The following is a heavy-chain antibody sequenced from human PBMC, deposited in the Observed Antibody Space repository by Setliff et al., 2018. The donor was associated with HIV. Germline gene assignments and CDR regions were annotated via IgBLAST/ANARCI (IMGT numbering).Heavy chain of an antibody. CDR2: ISSSANYI. V-gene: IGHV3-21*06. J-gene: IGHJ4*02. D-gene: IGHD1-26*01. Sequence: PGGSLRLSCVVSGFIFSDHYWNWVRQAPGKGLEWVASISSSANYIYYADSLKGRFTISRDNARNSLYLQMNSLRTEDTAVYYCARDSRLWGIPSPFDSWGQGTLVTVSS. CDR3: ARDSRLWGIPSPFDS. CDR1: GFIFSDHY.